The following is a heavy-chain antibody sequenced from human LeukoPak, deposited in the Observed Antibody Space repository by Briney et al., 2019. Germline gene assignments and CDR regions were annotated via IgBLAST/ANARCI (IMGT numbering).Heavy chain of an antibody. CDR3: ARGRLLEWFDS. Sequence: SETLSLTCTVSGDSIRSYYWSWIRQPPGKGLEWIGNIHYSGSTKYNPSLKSRVTISVDTSKSQFSLKLSSVTAADTAVYYCARGRLLEWFDSWGQGTLVSVSS. CDR1: GDSIRSYY. V-gene: IGHV4-59*01. CDR2: IHYSGST. J-gene: IGHJ5*02. D-gene: IGHD3-3*01.